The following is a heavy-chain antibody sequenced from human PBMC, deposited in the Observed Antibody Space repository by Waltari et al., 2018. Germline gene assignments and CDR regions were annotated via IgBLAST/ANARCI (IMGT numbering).Heavy chain of an antibody. CDR2: FDPEDGET. D-gene: IGHD6-19*01. Sequence: QVQLVQSGAEVKKPGASVKVSCKVSGYTLTELSMHWVRQAPGKGLEWMGGFDPEDGETIDAQKFQGRVTMTEDTSTDTAYMELSSLRSEDTAVYYCATDRGDSSGWSGAFDIWGQGTMVTVSS. CDR1: GYTLTELS. V-gene: IGHV1-24*01. CDR3: ATDRGDSSGWSGAFDI. J-gene: IGHJ3*02.